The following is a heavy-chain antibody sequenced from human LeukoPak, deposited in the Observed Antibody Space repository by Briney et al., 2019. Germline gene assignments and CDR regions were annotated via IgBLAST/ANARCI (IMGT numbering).Heavy chain of an antibody. D-gene: IGHD3-10*01. CDR3: AKLVGSGSYSHFDY. CDR1: GGTFSSYA. Sequence: SVKVSCKASGGTFSSYAISWVRQAPGQGLEWMGRIIPILGIANYAQKFQGRVTITADKSTSTAYMELNSLRAEDTAVYYCAKLVGSGSYSHFDYWGQGTLVTVSS. CDR2: IIPILGIA. J-gene: IGHJ4*02. V-gene: IGHV1-69*04.